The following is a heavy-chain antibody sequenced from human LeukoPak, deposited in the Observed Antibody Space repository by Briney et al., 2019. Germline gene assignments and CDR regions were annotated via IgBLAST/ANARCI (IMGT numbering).Heavy chain of an antibody. Sequence: SQALSLTCTVSGGSISSGGYYWSWIRQHPGKGLEWIGYIYYSGSTYYNPSLKSRVTISVDTSKNQFSLKLSSVTAADTAVYYCARQWELFYFDYWGQGTLVTVSS. D-gene: IGHD1-26*01. CDR1: GGSISSGGYY. J-gene: IGHJ4*02. CDR3: ARQWELFYFDY. V-gene: IGHV4-31*03. CDR2: IYYSGST.